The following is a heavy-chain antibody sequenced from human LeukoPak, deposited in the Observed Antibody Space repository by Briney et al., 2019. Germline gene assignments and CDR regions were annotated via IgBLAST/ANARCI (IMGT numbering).Heavy chain of an antibody. CDR3: ARAGVGWLQSSIDY. V-gene: IGHV1-69*06. J-gene: IGHJ4*02. CDR1: GGTFSSYA. Sequence: SVKVSCKASGGTFSSYAISWVRQAPGQGLEWMGGIIPIFGTANYAQKFQGRVTITADKSTSTAYMELSSLRSVDTAVYYCARAGVGWLQSSIDYWGQGTLVTVSS. D-gene: IGHD5-24*01. CDR2: IIPIFGTA.